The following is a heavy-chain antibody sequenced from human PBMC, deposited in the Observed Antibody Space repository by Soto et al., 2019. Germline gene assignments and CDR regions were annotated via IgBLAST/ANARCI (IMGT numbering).Heavy chain of an antibody. CDR1: GFSVTSNY. Sequence: GGSLRLSCAASGFSVTSNYMTWVRQAPGKGLECVSVIYAGGNTYYPDSVKGRFTLSSDNSKNTLFLQMNNLRAEDTAVYYCARVTTFYDILTSSYALNYFDYWGQGTRVTVSS. CDR2: IYAGGNT. D-gene: IGHD3-9*01. V-gene: IGHV3-53*01. J-gene: IGHJ4*02. CDR3: ARVTTFYDILTSSYALNYFDY.